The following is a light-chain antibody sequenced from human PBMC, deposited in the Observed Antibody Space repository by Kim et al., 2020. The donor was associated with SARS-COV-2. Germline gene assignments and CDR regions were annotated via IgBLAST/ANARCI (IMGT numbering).Light chain of an antibody. CDR1: QDISNY. J-gene: IGKJ3*01. Sequence: DIQMTQSPSSLSASVGDRVTITCQASQDISNYLNWYQQKPGKAPNLLIYDASYLESGVPSRFGGSGSGTDFTLTIESLQPEDIGTYYCQKYDNLPPFTFGPGTKVDIK. CDR2: DAS. V-gene: IGKV1-33*01. CDR3: QKYDNLPPFT.